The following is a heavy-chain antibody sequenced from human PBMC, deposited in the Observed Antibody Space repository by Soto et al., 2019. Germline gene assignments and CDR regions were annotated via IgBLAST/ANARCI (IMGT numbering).Heavy chain of an antibody. V-gene: IGHV3-21*01. J-gene: IGHJ4*02. CDR2: ISDSGGFI. CDR3: ATSTSWDYFH. CDR1: GFNFGGSS. D-gene: IGHD6-13*01. Sequence: EVLLVESGGGLVKPGGSLRLSCAASGFNFGGSSMNWVRQSPRKGLEWVSSISDSGGFIKYADSVKGRFTISRDNAKNSLFLQMDSLRADDTAVYYCATSTSWDYFHRGQGTLVTVSS.